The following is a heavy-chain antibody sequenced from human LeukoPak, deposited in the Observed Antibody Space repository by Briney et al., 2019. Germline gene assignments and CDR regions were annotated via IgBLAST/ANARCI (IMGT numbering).Heavy chain of an antibody. CDR2: MNPNSGNT. Sequence: ASVKVSCKASGYTFTSYDINWVRQATGQGLEWMGWMNPNSGNTGYAQKFQGRVTMTTDTSTSTAYMELGSLRSDDTAVYYCARVLYYYDSSGYYSSSAFDIWGQGTMVTVSS. CDR1: GYTFTSYD. CDR3: ARVLYYYDSSGYYSSSAFDI. V-gene: IGHV1-8*02. J-gene: IGHJ3*02. D-gene: IGHD3-22*01.